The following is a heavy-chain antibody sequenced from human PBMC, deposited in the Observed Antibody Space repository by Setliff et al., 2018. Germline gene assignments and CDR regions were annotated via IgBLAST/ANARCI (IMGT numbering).Heavy chain of an antibody. J-gene: IGHJ4*02. CDR2: IIPLLETV. Sequence: ASVKVSCKASGGTFNTYTLSWVRQAPGQGLEWMGGIIPLLETVKYAQKFQGRLTITADKSTSTAYMELKDLTSDDTALYYCARINFYVSSGFYYASDYWGQGTLVTVSS. V-gene: IGHV1-69*06. CDR3: ARINFYVSSGFYYASDY. CDR1: GGTFNTYT. D-gene: IGHD3-22*01.